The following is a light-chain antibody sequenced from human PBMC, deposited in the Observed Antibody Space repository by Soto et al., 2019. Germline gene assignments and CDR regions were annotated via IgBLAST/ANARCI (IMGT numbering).Light chain of an antibody. V-gene: IGKV3-15*01. CDR1: QSVSSN. J-gene: IGKJ4*01. CDR2: DAS. Sequence: EIVLTQSPATLSLSPGERATLACGASQSVSSNLAWYQQKPGQAPRLLIYDASTRATGIPARFSGSGSGTEFTLTISSLQPEDFAAYYCQQYNNWPVTFGGGTKVDIK. CDR3: QQYNNWPVT.